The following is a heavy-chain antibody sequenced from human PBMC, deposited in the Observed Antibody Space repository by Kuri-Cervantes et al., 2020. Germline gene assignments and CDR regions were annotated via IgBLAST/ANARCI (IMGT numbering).Heavy chain of an antibody. CDR1: GGSISSYY. V-gene: IGHV4-59*08. Sequence: SETLSLTCTVPGGSISSYYWSWIRLPPGKGLEWIGYIYYSGSTNYNPSLKSRVTISVDTSKNQFSLKLSSVTAADTAVYYCARAFSNDYVWGSPPAFDIWGQGTMVTVSS. D-gene: IGHD3-16*01. CDR3: ARAFSNDYVWGSPPAFDI. J-gene: IGHJ3*02. CDR2: IYYSGST.